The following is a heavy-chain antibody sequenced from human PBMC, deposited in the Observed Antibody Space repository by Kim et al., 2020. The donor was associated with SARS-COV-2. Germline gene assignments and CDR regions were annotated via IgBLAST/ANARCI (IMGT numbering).Heavy chain of an antibody. J-gene: IGHJ4*02. V-gene: IGHV1-69*01. CDR3: ARDPVDTAMVDDY. Sequence: YAQKCQGRVTITADESTSTAYMERSSLRSEDTAVYYCARDPVDTAMVDDYWGQGTLVTVSS. D-gene: IGHD5-18*01.